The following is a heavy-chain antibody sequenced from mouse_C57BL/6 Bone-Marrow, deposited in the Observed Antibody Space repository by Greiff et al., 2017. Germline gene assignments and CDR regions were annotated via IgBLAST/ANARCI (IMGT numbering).Heavy chain of an antibody. J-gene: IGHJ3*01. Sequence: EVKLQESGAELVRPGASVKLSCTASGFNIKDDYMHWVKQRPEQGLEWIGWIDPENGDTEYASKFQGKATITADTSSNTAYLQLSSLTSEDTAVYYCTTGDWDTFAYWGQGTLVTVSA. V-gene: IGHV14-4*01. D-gene: IGHD4-1*01. CDR3: TTGDWDTFAY. CDR2: IDPENGDT. CDR1: GFNIKDDY.